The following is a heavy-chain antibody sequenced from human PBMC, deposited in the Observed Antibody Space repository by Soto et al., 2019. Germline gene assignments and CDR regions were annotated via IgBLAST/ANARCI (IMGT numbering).Heavy chain of an antibody. CDR3: WLWFGEYFAFDS. D-gene: IGHD3-10*01. CDR1: GGSISSSSYY. V-gene: IGHV4-39*01. Sequence: QMQLQESGPGLVKPSENLSLTCTVSGGSISSSSYYWGWIRQPPGKGLEWIGSIYYSGSTYYNPSLKSRVTISVDTSKSQFSLKLSSVTAADTAVYYCWLWFGEYFAFDSWGQGTMVTVSS. J-gene: IGHJ3*02. CDR2: IYYSGST.